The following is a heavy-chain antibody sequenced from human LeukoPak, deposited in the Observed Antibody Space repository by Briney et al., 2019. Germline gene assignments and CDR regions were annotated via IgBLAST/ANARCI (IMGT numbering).Heavy chain of an antibody. J-gene: IGHJ5*02. Sequence: SETLSLTCTVSGGSISSHYWSWIRQPPGKGLEWIGYIYYSGSTNYNPSLKSRVTISVDTSKNQFSLKLSSVTAADTAVYYCARVRGCSSTSCYGVWFDPWGQGTLVTVSS. D-gene: IGHD2-2*01. CDR3: ARVRGCSSTSCYGVWFDP. V-gene: IGHV4-59*11. CDR1: GGSISSHY. CDR2: IYYSGST.